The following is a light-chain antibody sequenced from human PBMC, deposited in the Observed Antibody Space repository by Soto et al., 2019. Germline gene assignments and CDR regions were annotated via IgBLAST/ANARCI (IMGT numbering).Light chain of an antibody. J-gene: IGKJ3*01. CDR2: SAS. CDR3: QQRSSWPFT. CDR1: ESVSSY. Sequence: EVLLTQSPATLSLSPGERASLSCRASESVSSYLAWYQRKPGQAPRLLIYSASNRATGIPARFSGSGSGTDFSLTISSLEPEDFAVYYCQQRSSWPFTFGPGTKVDIK. V-gene: IGKV3-11*01.